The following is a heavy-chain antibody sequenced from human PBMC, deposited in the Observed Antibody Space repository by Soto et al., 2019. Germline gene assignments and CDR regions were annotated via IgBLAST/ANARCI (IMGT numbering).Heavy chain of an antibody. CDR1: GYTFTGYY. CDR3: AIYCSSTSCYYYFQH. Sequence: ASVKVSCKASGYTFTGYYMHWVRQAPGQGLEWMGWINPNSGGTNYAQKFQGRVTMTRDTSISTAYMELSRLRSDDTAVYYCAIYCSSTSCYYYFQHWGQGTLATVPS. D-gene: IGHD2-2*01. V-gene: IGHV1-2*02. CDR2: INPNSGGT. J-gene: IGHJ1*01.